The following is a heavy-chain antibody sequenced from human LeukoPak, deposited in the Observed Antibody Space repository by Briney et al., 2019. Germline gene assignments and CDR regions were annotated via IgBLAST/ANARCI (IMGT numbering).Heavy chain of an antibody. CDR3: ARTSSGGSRPHGY. V-gene: IGHV3-30*04. D-gene: IGHD2-15*01. Sequence: GGSLRLSCAASGFTFSSYAMHWVRQAPGKGLEWVAVISYDGSNKYYADSVKGRFTISRDNSKNTLYLQMNSLRAEDTAVYYCARTSSGGSRPHGYWGQGTLVTVSS. J-gene: IGHJ4*02. CDR1: GFTFSSYA. CDR2: ISYDGSNK.